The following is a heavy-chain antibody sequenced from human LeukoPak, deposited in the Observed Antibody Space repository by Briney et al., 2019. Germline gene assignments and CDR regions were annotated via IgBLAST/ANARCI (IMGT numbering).Heavy chain of an antibody. CDR1: GGSVSSGSYY. V-gene: IGHV4-61*01. CDR3: AREGAPYSGSYYDY. D-gene: IGHD1-26*01. J-gene: IGHJ4*02. Sequence: SQTLSLTCTVSGGSVSSGSYYWSWIRQPPGKGLEWIGYIYYSGNTNYNPSLKSRVTISVDTSKNQFSLKLSSVTAADTAVYYCAREGAPYSGSYYDYWGQGTLVTVSS. CDR2: IYYSGNT.